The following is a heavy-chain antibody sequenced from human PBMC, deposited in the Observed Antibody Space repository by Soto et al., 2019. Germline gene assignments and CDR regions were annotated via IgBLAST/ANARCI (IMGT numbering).Heavy chain of an antibody. CDR3: ARGRDADY. CDR1: GYTFTSYG. J-gene: IGHJ4*02. CDR2: ISAHNGNT. V-gene: IGHV1-18*01. Sequence: QVHLVQSGAEVKKPGASVKVSCKGSGYTFTSYGITWVRQAPGQGLEWMGWISAHNGNTDYAQRLQGRVTVTRDTSTSTAYMELRSLRSDDTAVYYCARGRDADYWGQGALVTVSS.